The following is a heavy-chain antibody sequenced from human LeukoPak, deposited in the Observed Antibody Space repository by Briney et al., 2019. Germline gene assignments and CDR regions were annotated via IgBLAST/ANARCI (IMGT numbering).Heavy chain of an antibody. CDR1: GFTFGSFA. V-gene: IGHV3-23*01. CDR2: IFGSGGSP. D-gene: IGHD3-22*01. Sequence: PGGSLRLSCEASGFTFGSFAMYWVRQAPGKGLDWIAGIFGSGGSPHYADSVKGRFTISRDNSKNTVYLQINSLRAEDTAVYYCAKGPRGRYYDSSGYYYSWGQGTLVTVSS. CDR3: AKGPRGRYYDSSGYYYS. J-gene: IGHJ4*02.